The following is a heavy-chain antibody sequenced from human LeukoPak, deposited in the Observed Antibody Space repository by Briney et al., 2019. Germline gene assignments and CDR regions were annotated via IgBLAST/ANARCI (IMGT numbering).Heavy chain of an antibody. V-gene: IGHV3-30-3*01. Sequence: TGGSLRLSCAASGFTFSSYAMHWVRQAPGKGLEWVAVISYDGGNKYYADSVKGRFTISRDNSKNTLYLQMNSLRAEDTAVYHCARDTAVVRWYFDLWGRGTLVTVSS. CDR2: ISYDGGNK. CDR1: GFTFSSYA. J-gene: IGHJ2*01. CDR3: ARDTAVVRWYFDL. D-gene: IGHD5-18*01.